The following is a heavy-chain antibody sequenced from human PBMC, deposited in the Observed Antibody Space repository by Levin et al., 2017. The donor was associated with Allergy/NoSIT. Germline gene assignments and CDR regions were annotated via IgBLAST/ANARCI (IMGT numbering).Heavy chain of an antibody. CDR3: ARVGFPGYSSSPNWYFDR. Sequence: GESLKISCAASGFTFSSYGMHWVRQAPGKGLEWVAVIWYDGSNKYYADSVKGRFTISRDNSKNTLYLQMNSLRAEDTAVYYCARVGFPGYSSSPNWYFDRWGRGTLVTVSS. J-gene: IGHJ2*01. D-gene: IGHD6-13*01. V-gene: IGHV3-33*01. CDR1: GFTFSSYG. CDR2: IWYDGSNK.